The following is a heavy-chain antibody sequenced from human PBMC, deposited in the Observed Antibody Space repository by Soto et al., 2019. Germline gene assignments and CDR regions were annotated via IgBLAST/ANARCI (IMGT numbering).Heavy chain of an antibody. D-gene: IGHD1-26*01. CDR1: GGTFSSYA. Sequence: SVKVSCKASGGTFSSYAISWVRQAPGQGLEWMGGIIPIFGTANYAQKFQGRVTITADESTSTAYMELSSLRSEDTAVYYCARSMDSGSYLDAFDIWGPGTMLTV. J-gene: IGHJ3*02. V-gene: IGHV1-69*13. CDR3: ARSMDSGSYLDAFDI. CDR2: IIPIFGTA.